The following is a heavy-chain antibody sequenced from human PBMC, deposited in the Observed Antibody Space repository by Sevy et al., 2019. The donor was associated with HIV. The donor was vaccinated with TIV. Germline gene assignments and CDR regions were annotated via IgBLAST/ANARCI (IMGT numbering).Heavy chain of an antibody. V-gene: IGHV3-7*01. J-gene: IGHJ4*02. D-gene: IGHD2-8*01. CDR3: ARAEQVTMLTRFGRLYFDS. Sequence: GGSLRLSCAASGFTFSRYWMTWVRQAPGKGLEWVANIKQDESEKYYVDAVKGRFTISRDNAKNSMYLQMNSLRADDTAVYYCARAEQVTMLTRFGRLYFDSWGQGTLVTVSS. CDR1: GFTFSRYW. CDR2: IKQDESEK.